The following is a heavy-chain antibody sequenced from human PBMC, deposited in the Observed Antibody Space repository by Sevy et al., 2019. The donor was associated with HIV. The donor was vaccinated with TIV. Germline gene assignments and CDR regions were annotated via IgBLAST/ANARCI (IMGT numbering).Heavy chain of an antibody. CDR1: GYTFTGYY. J-gene: IGHJ5*02. CDR3: AGERVDCSGGSCKPGGWFDP. CDR2: INPNSSGT. Sequence: ASVKVSCKASGYTFTGYYMHWVRQAPGQGLEWMGWINPNSSGTKYAQKFQGRVTMTRDTSISTAHMELRRLRSDDTAVYYRAGERVDCSGGSCKPGGWFDPWGQGTLVTVSS. D-gene: IGHD2-15*01. V-gene: IGHV1-2*02.